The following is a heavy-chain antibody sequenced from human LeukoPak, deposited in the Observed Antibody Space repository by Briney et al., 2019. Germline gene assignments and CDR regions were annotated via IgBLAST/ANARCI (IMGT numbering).Heavy chain of an antibody. D-gene: IGHD6-19*01. CDR1: GFTISSYW. J-gene: IGHJ6*02. V-gene: IGHV3-74*01. Sequence: PGGSLRLSCAASGFTISSYWMHWVRQVPGKGLVWVSRTNSDGSSTSYADSVKGRFTISRDNAKNTLYLQMNSLRAEDTAMYYCARMRVVAGTIGYGMDVWGQGTTVTVS. CDR2: TNSDGSST. CDR3: ARMRVVAGTIGYGMDV.